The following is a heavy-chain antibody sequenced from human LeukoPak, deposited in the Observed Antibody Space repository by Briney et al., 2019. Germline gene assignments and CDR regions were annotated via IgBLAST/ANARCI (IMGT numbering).Heavy chain of an antibody. D-gene: IGHD1-26*01. CDR1: GFTFSSYA. CDR2: ISGSGGST. J-gene: IGHJ4*02. CDR3: ARDYSGSEYFFDY. Sequence: GGSLRLSCAASGFTFSSYAMSWVRQAPGKGLEWVSAISGSGGSTYYADSVKGRFTISRDNSKNTLYLQMNSLRAEDTAVYYCARDYSGSEYFFDYWGQGSLVTVSS. V-gene: IGHV3-23*01.